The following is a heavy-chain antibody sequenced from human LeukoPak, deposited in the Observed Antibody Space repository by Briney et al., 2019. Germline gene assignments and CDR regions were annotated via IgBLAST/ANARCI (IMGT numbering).Heavy chain of an antibody. J-gene: IGHJ3*02. CDR2: IYSGGST. Sequence: GGSLRLSCAASGCIVSNNYMSWVRQAPGKGLEWVSVIYSGGSTYYADSVKGRFIISRDNSKNTLYLHMNSLRAEDTAVYYCAKERSSSWYKGAFDIWGQGTMVTVSS. D-gene: IGHD6-13*01. CDR3: AKERSSSWYKGAFDI. CDR1: GCIVSNNY. V-gene: IGHV3-53*01.